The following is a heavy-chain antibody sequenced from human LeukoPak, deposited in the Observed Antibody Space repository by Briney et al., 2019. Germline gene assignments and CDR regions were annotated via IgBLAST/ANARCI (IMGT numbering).Heavy chain of an antibody. CDR1: GGTFSSYT. CDR3: ARAIAAAAVSYYGMDV. CDR2: IIPILGIA. Sequence: GASVKVSCKASGGTFSSYTISWVRQAPGQGLEWMGRIIPILGIANYAQKSQGRVTITADKSTSTAYMELSSLRSEDTAVYYCARAIAAAAVSYYGMDVWGQGTTVTVSS. D-gene: IGHD6-13*01. V-gene: IGHV1-69*02. J-gene: IGHJ6*02.